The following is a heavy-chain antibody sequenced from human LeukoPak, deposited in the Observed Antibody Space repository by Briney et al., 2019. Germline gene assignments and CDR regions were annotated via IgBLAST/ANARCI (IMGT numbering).Heavy chain of an antibody. J-gene: IGHJ4*02. Sequence: GGSLRLSCAASGFTFSSYWMSWVRQAPGKGLEWVANIKQDGSEKYYVDSVKGRFTISRDNSKNTLYLQMNSLRAEDTAVYYCAKVHSGSYPENYWGQGTLVTVSS. CDR3: AKVHSGSYPENY. V-gene: IGHV3-7*03. CDR2: IKQDGSEK. CDR1: GFTFSSYW. D-gene: IGHD1-26*01.